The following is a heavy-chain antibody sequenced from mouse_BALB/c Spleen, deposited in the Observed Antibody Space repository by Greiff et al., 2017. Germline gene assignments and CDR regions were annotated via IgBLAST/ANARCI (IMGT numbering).Heavy chain of an antibody. J-gene: IGHJ4*01. CDR3: ARVGYYGSSVYAMDY. Sequence: EVHLVESGGGLVKPGGSLKLSCAASGFTFSSYAMSWVRQSPEKRLEWVAEISSGGSYTYYPDTVTGRFTISRDNAKNTLYLEMSSLRSEDTAMYYCARVGYYGSSVYAMDYWGQGTSVTVSS. CDR1: GFTFSSYA. V-gene: IGHV5-9-4*01. CDR2: ISSGGSYT. D-gene: IGHD1-1*01.